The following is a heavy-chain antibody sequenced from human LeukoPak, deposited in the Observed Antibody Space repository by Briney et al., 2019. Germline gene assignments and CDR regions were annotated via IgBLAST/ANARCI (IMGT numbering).Heavy chain of an antibody. D-gene: IGHD6-25*01. CDR1: GFTFSSYT. CDR3: AKYGYSGARYYFDY. V-gene: IGHV3-15*01. Sequence: GGSLRLSCAASGFTFSSYTMSWVRQAPGKGLEWVGRIKSKSDGGTADYAAPVKGRFTISRDDSKNTLYLQMDSLKIEDTAVYHCAKYGYSGARYYFDYWGQGALVTVSS. CDR2: IKSKSDGGTA. J-gene: IGHJ4*02.